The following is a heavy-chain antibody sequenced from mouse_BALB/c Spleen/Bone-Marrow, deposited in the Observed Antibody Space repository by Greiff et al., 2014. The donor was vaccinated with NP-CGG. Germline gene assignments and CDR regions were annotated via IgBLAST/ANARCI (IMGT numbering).Heavy chain of an antibody. V-gene: IGHV5-12*02. CDR3: ARHLYGNYGAMDY. CDR1: GFTFSDYY. CDR2: ISNGGGST. Sequence: EVKLVESGGGLVQPGGSLKLSCATSGFTFSDYYMYWVRQTPEKRLEWVVYISNGGGSTYYPDTVKGRFTISRDNAKNTLYLQMSRLKSEDTAMYYCARHLYGNYGAMDYWGQGTSVTVSS. D-gene: IGHD2-1*01. J-gene: IGHJ4*01.